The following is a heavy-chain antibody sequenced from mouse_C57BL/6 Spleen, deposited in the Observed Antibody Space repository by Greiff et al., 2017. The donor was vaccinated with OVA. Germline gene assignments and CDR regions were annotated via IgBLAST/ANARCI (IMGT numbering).Heavy chain of an antibody. Sequence: VKLVESGAELMKPGASVKLSCKASGYTFTGYWIEWVKQRPGHGLEWIGEIFPGSGSTTYNEKFTGKATFTADTSSNTAYLQISSLTTEDSAIYYCARRAVTGVDYWGQGTTLTVSS. V-gene: IGHV1-9*01. J-gene: IGHJ2*01. CDR2: IFPGSGST. CDR1: GYTFTGYW. D-gene: IGHD4-1*01. CDR3: ARRAVTGVDY.